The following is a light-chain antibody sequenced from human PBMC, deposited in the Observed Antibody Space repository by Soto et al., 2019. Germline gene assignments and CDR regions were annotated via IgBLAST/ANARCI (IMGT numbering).Light chain of an antibody. V-gene: IGLV3-1*01. CDR2: QDS. CDR1: KLGDKY. J-gene: IGLJ2*01. Sequence: SYDLTQPPSVSVSPGQTASITCSGDKLGDKYASWYQQKPGQSPVLVIYQDSRRPSGIPERFSGSNSGNTATLTISGTQAIDEADYYCQAWDNNTAVFGGGTKLTVL. CDR3: QAWDNNTAV.